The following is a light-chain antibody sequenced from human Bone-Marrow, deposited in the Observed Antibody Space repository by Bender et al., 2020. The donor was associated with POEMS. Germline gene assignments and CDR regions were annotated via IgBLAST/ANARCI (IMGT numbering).Light chain of an antibody. CDR1: SRDVGGYNY. CDR2: HVT. Sequence: QSALTQPASVSGSPGQSITISCTGTSRDVGGYNYVSWYQQHPGKVPKLMIYHVTNRPSGVSNRFSGSKSGNTASLTISGLQPEDEADYYCSSFTSSNTHVFGTGTTVTVL. V-gene: IGLV2-14*01. J-gene: IGLJ1*01. CDR3: SSFTSSNTHV.